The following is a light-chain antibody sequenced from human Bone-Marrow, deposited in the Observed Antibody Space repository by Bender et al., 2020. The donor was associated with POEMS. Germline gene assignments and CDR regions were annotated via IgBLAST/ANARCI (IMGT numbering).Light chain of an antibody. CDR2: DVN. CDR1: SSDVGSYKY. CDR3: SSYTTSSSVV. Sequence: QSALTQPASVSASPGQSITISCTGTSSDVGSYKYVSWYQQLPGKAPKVVIYDVNNRPSGISTRFSGSKSGNTASLTISGLQAEDEADYYCSSYTTSSSVVFGGGTKLTVL. V-gene: IGLV2-14*03. J-gene: IGLJ2*01.